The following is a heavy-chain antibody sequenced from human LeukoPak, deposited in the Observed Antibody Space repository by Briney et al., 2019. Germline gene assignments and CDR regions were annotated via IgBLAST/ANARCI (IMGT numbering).Heavy chain of an antibody. V-gene: IGHV3-30-3*01. CDR3: ARDPYSRSYSGRGYFDY. CDR2: ISYDGSNK. Sequence: PGGSLRLSCAASGFTFSSYAMHWVRQAPGKGLEWVAVISYDGSNKYYADSVKGRFTISRDNSKNTLYLQMNSLRAEDTAVYYCARDPYSRSYSGRGYFDYWGQGTLVTVSS. D-gene: IGHD1-26*01. J-gene: IGHJ4*02. CDR1: GFTFSSYA.